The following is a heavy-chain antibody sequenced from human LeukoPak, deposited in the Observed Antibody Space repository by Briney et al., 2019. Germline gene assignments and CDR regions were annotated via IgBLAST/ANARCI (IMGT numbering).Heavy chain of an antibody. D-gene: IGHD5-18*01. Sequence: GGSLRLSCAASGFTFSSYSMNWVRQAPGKGLEWVSYISSGSSTIYYADSVKGRFTISRDNAENSLYLQMNSLRVEDTAFYYCARDLAYSRLDYWGQGMLVTVSS. V-gene: IGHV3-48*04. CDR3: ARDLAYSRLDY. CDR2: ISSGSSTI. J-gene: IGHJ4*02. CDR1: GFTFSSYS.